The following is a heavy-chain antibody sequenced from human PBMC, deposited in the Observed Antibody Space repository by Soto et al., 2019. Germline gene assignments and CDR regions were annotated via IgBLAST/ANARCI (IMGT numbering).Heavy chain of an antibody. CDR3: AIRASYYDSSGYFDY. CDR1: GFTFSSYW. CDR2: INSDGSST. D-gene: IGHD3-22*01. Sequence: PXGSLRLSCAASGFTFSSYWMHWVRQAPGKGLVWVSRINSDGSSTSYADSVKGRFTISRDNAKNTLYLQMNSLRAEDTAVYYCAIRASYYDSSGYFDYWGQGTLVTVSS. V-gene: IGHV3-74*01. J-gene: IGHJ4*02.